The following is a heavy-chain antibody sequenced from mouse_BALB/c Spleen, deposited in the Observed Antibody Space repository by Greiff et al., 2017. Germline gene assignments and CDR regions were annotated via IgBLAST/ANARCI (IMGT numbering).Heavy chain of an antibody. CDR1: GDSITSGY. D-gene: IGHD3-2*01. V-gene: IGHV3-8*02. J-gene: IGHJ3*01. CDR2: ISYSGST. Sequence: EVQRVESGPSLVKPSQTLSLTCSVTGDSITSGYWNWIRKFPGNKLEYMGYISYSGSTYYNPSLKSRISITRDTSKNQYYLQLNSVTTEDTATYYCARDSSGYVDWFAYWGQGTLVTVSA. CDR3: ARDSSGYVDWFAY.